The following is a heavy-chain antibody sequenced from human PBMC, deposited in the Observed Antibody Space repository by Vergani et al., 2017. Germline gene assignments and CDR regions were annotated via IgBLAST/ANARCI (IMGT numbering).Heavy chain of an antibody. J-gene: IGHJ6*02. Sequence: QVQLQQWGAGLLKPSETLSLTCAVYGESFSGYYWSWIRQPPGKGLEWIGEINHSGSTNYNPSLKSRVTISVDTSKNQFSLKLSSVTAADPAVYYCARGTRYHCTCRYYGMDVWSQGTSVTVSS. D-gene: IGHD2-8*01. CDR3: ARGTRYHCTCRYYGMDV. V-gene: IGHV4-34*01. CDR1: GESFSGYY. CDR2: INHSGST.